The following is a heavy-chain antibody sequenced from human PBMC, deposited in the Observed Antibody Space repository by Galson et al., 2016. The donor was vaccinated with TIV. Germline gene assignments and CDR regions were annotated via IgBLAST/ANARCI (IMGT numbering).Heavy chain of an antibody. CDR2: VYYSGTT. CDR1: GGSITNYY. Sequence: ETLSLTCTVSGGSITNYYWNWIRQAPGEGLEWIGDVYYSGTTNYNPSLSSRVTISIDTSKNQFSLKLSSLTAADTAVYYCAKAPGLTSPSWGLYDYHYHLDVWGQGTTVTVSS. CDR3: AKAPGLTSPSWGLYDYHYHLDV. D-gene: IGHD3-16*01. V-gene: IGHV4-59*01. J-gene: IGHJ6*02.